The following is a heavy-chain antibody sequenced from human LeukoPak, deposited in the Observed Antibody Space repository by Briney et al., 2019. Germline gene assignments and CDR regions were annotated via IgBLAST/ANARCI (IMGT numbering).Heavy chain of an antibody. CDR2: IIPIFGTA. Sequence: SVKVPCKASGGTFSSYAISWVRQAPGQGLEWMGGIIPIFGTANYAQKFQGRVTITTDESTSTAYMELSSLRSEDTAVYYCARTTNWNYGFDYWGQGTLVTVSS. J-gene: IGHJ4*02. D-gene: IGHD1-7*01. CDR3: ARTTNWNYGFDY. CDR1: GGTFSSYA. V-gene: IGHV1-69*05.